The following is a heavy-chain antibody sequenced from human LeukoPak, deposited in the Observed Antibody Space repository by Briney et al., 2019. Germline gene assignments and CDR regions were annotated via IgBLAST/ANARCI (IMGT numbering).Heavy chain of an antibody. CDR2: ISSTSRYI. D-gene: IGHD6-13*01. CDR1: GFTFSTYT. V-gene: IGHV3-21*01. Sequence: GGSLRLSCAASGFTFSTYTMKWVRQAQGNGLEWVSSISSTSRYIYYADSVKGRFTISRDNAKNSLYLQMNSLRAEDTAVYYCARVATAGTVADYWGQGTLVTVSS. CDR3: ARVATAGTVADY. J-gene: IGHJ4*02.